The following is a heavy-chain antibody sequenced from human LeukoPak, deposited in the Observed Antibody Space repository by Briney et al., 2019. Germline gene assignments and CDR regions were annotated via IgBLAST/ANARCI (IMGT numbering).Heavy chain of an antibody. V-gene: IGHV3-21*01. Sequence: PGGSLRLSCAASGFTFSSHSMNWVRQAPGKGLEWVSYISSGSRYINYADAVKGRFTISRDNAKKSLYLQMNSLRAEDTAVYYCARGLRGYSYGPDYWGQGTLVTVSS. CDR3: ARGLRGYSYGPDY. D-gene: IGHD5-18*01. CDR1: GFTFSSHS. CDR2: ISSGSRYI. J-gene: IGHJ4*02.